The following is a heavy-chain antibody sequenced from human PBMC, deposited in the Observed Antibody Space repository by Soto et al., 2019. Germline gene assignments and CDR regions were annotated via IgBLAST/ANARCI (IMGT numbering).Heavy chain of an antibody. J-gene: IGHJ6*02. Sequence: GGSLRLSCAASGFTVSSNYMSWVRQAPGKGLEWVSVIYSGGSTYYADSVKGRFTISRDNSKNTLYLQMNSLRAEDTAVYYCAGGRIVGARGAFYYYGMDVWGQGTTVTVSS. CDR1: GFTVSSNY. D-gene: IGHD1-26*01. V-gene: IGHV3-66*01. CDR3: AGGRIVGARGAFYYYGMDV. CDR2: IYSGGST.